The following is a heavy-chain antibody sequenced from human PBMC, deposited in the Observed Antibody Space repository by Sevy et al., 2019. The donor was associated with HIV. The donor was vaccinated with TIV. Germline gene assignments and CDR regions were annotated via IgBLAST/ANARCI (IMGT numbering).Heavy chain of an antibody. J-gene: IGHJ6*02. CDR2: ISYDGSNK. CDR1: GFTLSSYA. Sequence: GGSLRLSCTASGFTLSSYAMHWVRQAPGKGLEWVAVISYDGSNKYYADSVKGRFTISRDNSKNTLYLQMNSLRAEDTAVYYCAGDLNYYYGMDVWGQGTTVTVSS. CDR3: AGDLNYYYGMDV. V-gene: IGHV3-30-3*01.